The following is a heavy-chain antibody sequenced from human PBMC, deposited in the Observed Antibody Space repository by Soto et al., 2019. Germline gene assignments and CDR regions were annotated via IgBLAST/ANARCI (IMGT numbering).Heavy chain of an antibody. Sequence: GASVKVSCKASGYTFTSYGNRWVRQAPGQGLELMGWISAYNGNTNYAQKLQGRVTMTTDTSTSTAYMELRSLRSDDTAVYYCARDLHGDPYYWGQGTLVTVSS. J-gene: IGHJ4*02. CDR1: GYTFTSYG. D-gene: IGHD4-17*01. CDR2: ISAYNGNT. V-gene: IGHV1-18*01. CDR3: ARDLHGDPYY.